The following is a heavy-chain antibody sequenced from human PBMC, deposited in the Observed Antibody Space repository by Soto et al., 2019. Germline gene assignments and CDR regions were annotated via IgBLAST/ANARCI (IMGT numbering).Heavy chain of an antibody. V-gene: IGHV4-59*01. Sequence: QVQLQESGPGLVKPSETLSLTCTVSDGSINNYYWSWIRQPPGKGLELIGYIFYTGSTEDNPPIKSRVNMSVDTSNNQFSRKLTPVTAADTAVYSCARQPWREAANYFDFGGQGTLVSLSS. CDR1: DGSINNYY. J-gene: IGHJ4*02. D-gene: IGHD6-25*01. CDR3: ARQPWREAANYFDF. CDR2: IFYTGST.